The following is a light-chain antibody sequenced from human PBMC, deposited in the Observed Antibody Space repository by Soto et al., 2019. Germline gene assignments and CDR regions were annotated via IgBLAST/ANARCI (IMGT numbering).Light chain of an antibody. CDR3: QQYVSPPRT. Sequence: EIVLTQSPGTLSLSAGERATLSCKASQSVDAIYLAWYQQKPGQAPRLLIYGTFNRAAGIPDRFSGGGSGTDFTLTISRLEPEDFAVYYCQQYVSPPRTFGQGTKVEI. CDR2: GTF. CDR1: QSVDAIY. V-gene: IGKV3-20*01. J-gene: IGKJ1*01.